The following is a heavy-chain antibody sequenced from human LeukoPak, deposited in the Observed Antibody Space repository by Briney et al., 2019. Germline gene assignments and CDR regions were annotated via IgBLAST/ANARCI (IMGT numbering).Heavy chain of an antibody. D-gene: IGHD6-13*01. CDR1: GYTFTSYD. J-gene: IGHJ4*02. Sequence: ATVKLSCTASGYTFTSYDINWVRQATGQGLEWMGWMNPNSGNTGYAQKLQGRITMTRNTSISTAYIELSSLTSEDTAVYYCARIAAAGNRRLNYWGQGTLVTVSS. CDR3: ARIAAAGNRRLNY. V-gene: IGHV1-8*01. CDR2: MNPNSGNT.